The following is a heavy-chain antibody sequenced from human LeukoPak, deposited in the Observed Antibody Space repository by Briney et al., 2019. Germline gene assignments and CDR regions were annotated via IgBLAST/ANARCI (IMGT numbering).Heavy chain of an antibody. Sequence: GGSLRLSCAASGFTFSSYSMNWVRQAPGKGLEWVSSISSSSSYIYYADSAKGRFTISRDNAKNSLYLQMNSLRAEDTAVYYCARDGLGGPPLSDYWGQGTLVTVSS. J-gene: IGHJ4*02. CDR2: ISSSSSYI. D-gene: IGHD3-16*01. CDR1: GFTFSSYS. CDR3: ARDGLGGPPLSDY. V-gene: IGHV3-21*01.